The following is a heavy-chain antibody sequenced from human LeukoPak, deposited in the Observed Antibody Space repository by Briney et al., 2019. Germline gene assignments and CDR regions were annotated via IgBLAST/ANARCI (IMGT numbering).Heavy chain of an antibody. Sequence: VASVRVSCKASGYTFTSYDINWVRQATGQGLEWMGWMNPNSGNTGYAQKFQGRVTITRNTSISTAYMELSSLRSEDTAVYYCARVGPYYYDSSAYAFDYWGQGTLVTVSS. D-gene: IGHD3-22*01. CDR3: ARVGPYYYDSSAYAFDY. J-gene: IGHJ4*02. CDR2: MNPNSGNT. V-gene: IGHV1-8*03. CDR1: GYTFTSYD.